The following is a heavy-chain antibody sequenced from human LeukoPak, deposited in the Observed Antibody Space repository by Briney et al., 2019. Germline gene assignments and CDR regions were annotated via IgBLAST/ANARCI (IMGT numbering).Heavy chain of an antibody. D-gene: IGHD6-6*01. Sequence: PSETLSLTCAVSGGSISSSNWWSWIRQPPEKGLEWIGYIYYTGSTNYNPSLKSRVTISVDTSKNQFSLRLTSVTAADTAVYYCARVDRGSSLPPYYYYYYMDVWGKGTTVTVSS. CDR2: IYYTGST. V-gene: IGHV4-61*01. CDR1: GGSISSSNW. CDR3: ARVDRGSSLPPYYYYYYMDV. J-gene: IGHJ6*03.